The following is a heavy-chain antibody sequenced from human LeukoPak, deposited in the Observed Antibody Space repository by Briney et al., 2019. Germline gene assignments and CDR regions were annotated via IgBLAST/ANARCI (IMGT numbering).Heavy chain of an antibody. V-gene: IGHV4-39*01. J-gene: IGHJ4*02. D-gene: IGHD1-26*01. CDR2: IYESGST. CDR1: GGSISGSSCY. CDR3: ARHSTWDRLSGFDY. Sequence: SETLSLTCTVSGGSISGSSCYCGWIRQPPGKGLEWIGTIYESGSTYYNPSLKSRVTIPVDTSKNQFSLKLSSVTAADTAVYYCARHSTWDRLSGFDYWGQGTLVTVSS.